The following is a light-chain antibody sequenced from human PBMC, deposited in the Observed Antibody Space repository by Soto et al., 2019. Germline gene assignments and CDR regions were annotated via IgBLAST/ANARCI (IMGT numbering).Light chain of an antibody. Sequence: EIVMTQSPATLSVSPGERATLSCRASQSVSSDLAWYQQKPGHAPRLLIYDASTSATGIPVRFSGSGSRTEFTLTISNLQSAEFQLYYCQQYKKRPPLTFGGGTKMEL. V-gene: IGKV3-15*01. CDR2: DAS. CDR3: QQYKKRPPLT. CDR1: QSVSSD. J-gene: IGKJ4*01.